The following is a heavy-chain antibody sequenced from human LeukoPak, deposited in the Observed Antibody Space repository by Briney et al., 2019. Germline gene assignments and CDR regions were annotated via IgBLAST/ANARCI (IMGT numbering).Heavy chain of an antibody. CDR3: ARGDYVWGSYRSDSGQVRPFDY. Sequence: GASVKVSCKASGYTFTSYGISWVRQAPGQGLEWMGWINPNSGGTNYAQKFQGRVTMTRDTSISTAYMELSRLRSDDTAVYYCARGDYVWGSYRSDSGQVRPFDYWGQGTLVTVSS. CDR1: GYTFTSYG. D-gene: IGHD3-16*02. V-gene: IGHV1-2*02. CDR2: INPNSGGT. J-gene: IGHJ4*02.